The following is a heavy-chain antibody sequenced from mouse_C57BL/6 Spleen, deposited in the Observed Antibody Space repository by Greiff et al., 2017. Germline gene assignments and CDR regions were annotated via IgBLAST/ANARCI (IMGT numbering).Heavy chain of an antibody. D-gene: IGHD2-4*01. CDR2: IYPGDGDT. CDR1: GYAFSSYW. V-gene: IGHV1-80*01. Sequence: VQLQQSGAELVKPGASVKISCKASGYAFSSYWMNWVKQRPGTGLEWIGQIYPGDGDTTYNGKFKGKATLTADKSSSTAYMQLSSLTSEDSAVFFCARGIYYDYDGAPYYAMDYWGQGTSVTVSS. J-gene: IGHJ4*01. CDR3: ARGIYYDYDGAPYYAMDY.